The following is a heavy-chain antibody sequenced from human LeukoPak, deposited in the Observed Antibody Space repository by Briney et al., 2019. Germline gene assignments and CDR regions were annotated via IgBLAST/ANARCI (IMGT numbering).Heavy chain of an antibody. V-gene: IGHV4-30-4*08. CDR3: ARDGRRYSNYVRDY. D-gene: IGHD4-11*01. J-gene: IGHJ4*02. Sequence: SETLSLTCTVSGGSISSGDYYWCWIRQPPGKGLEWIGYIYYSGSTYYNPSLKSRVTISVDTSKNQFSLKLSSVTAADTAVYYCARDGRRYSNYVRDYWGQGTLVTVSS. CDR2: IYYSGST. CDR1: GGSISSGDYY.